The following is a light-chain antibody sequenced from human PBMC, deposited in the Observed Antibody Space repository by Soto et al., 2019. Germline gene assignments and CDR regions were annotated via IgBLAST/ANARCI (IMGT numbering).Light chain of an antibody. CDR3: CSYAGTPYV. CDR2: GVS. V-gene: IGLV2-11*01. Sequence: QSVLTQPRSVSGSPGQSVTISCTGTSSDVGGYTFVSWYQQHPGKAPKLMIYGVSERPSGVPDRFSDSKSGNTASLTISGLQAEDEADYYCCSYAGTPYVFGTGTKVTVL. CDR1: SSDVGGYTF. J-gene: IGLJ1*01.